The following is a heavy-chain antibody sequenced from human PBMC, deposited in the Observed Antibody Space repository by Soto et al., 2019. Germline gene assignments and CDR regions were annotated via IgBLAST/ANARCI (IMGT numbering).Heavy chain of an antibody. D-gene: IGHD1-26*01. CDR3: ARYSGKYQGPIDY. J-gene: IGHJ4*02. V-gene: IGHV3-30*03. CDR1: GFTFSHYG. CDR2: ISYDGSNK. Sequence: QVQLVESGGGVVQPGRSLRLSCAASGFTFSHYGIHWVRQAPGKGLEWLAVISYDGSNKHYADSVKGRFTVSRDNSKNTVYLQVNGLRAEDTAVYFCARYSGKYQGPIDYWGQGTLVTVSS.